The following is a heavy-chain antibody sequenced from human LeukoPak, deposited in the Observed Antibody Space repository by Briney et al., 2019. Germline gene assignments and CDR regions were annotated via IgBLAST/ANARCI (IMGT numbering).Heavy chain of an antibody. Sequence: GGSLRLSCAGSGFIFSHYTVTWVRQAPGKGLEWVSSINGSGEATLYADSVMGRFTISRDNVKNTVSLQMNNLRAEDTAVYYCAKSDCGSDGCKLLNYWGQGTLVSASS. CDR1: GFIFSHYT. CDR3: AKSDCGSDGCKLLNY. D-gene: IGHD3-10*01. J-gene: IGHJ4*02. CDR2: INGSGEAT. V-gene: IGHV3-23*01.